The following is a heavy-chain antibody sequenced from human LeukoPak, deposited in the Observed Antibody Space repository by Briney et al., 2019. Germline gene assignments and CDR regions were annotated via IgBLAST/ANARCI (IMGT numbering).Heavy chain of an antibody. J-gene: IGHJ6*02. CDR3: ARDRGTGPKMATTLLLGMDV. D-gene: IGHD5-24*01. Sequence: PSETLSLTCTVSGGSISSSSYYWGWIRQPPGKGLEWIGSIYYSGSTYYNPSLKSRVTISVDTSKNQFSLKLSSVTAADTAVYYCARDRGTGPKMATTLLLGMDVWGXXTTVTVSS. CDR2: IYYSGST. CDR1: GGSISSSSYY. V-gene: IGHV4-39*07.